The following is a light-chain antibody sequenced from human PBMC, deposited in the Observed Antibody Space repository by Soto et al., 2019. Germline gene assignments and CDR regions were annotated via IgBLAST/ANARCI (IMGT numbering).Light chain of an antibody. V-gene: IGKV1-5*01. CDR2: DAS. CDR3: QQYDNYKPLT. J-gene: IGKJ4*01. CDR1: QTITTW. Sequence: DIQMTQSPSTLSASVGNRVTITCRASQTITTWLAWYQQKPGKAPELLIYDASRLQSGVPPRFSGSGFGTEFSLTISGLQPDDFATYYCQQYDNYKPLTFGGGTKVDIK.